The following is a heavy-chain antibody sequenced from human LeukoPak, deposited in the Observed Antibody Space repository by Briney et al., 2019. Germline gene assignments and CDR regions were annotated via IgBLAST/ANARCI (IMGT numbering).Heavy chain of an antibody. J-gene: IGHJ4*02. V-gene: IGHV3-30-3*01. CDR2: ISYDGSNK. CDR1: GFTFSSYA. D-gene: IGHD6-13*01. Sequence: GGSLRLSCAASGFTFSSYAMHWVRQAPGKGLEWVAVISYDGSNKYYADSVKGRFTISRDNSKNTLYLQMNSLRAEDTAVYYCAKVSGIAAAGPFDYWGQGTLVTVSS. CDR3: AKVSGIAAAGPFDY.